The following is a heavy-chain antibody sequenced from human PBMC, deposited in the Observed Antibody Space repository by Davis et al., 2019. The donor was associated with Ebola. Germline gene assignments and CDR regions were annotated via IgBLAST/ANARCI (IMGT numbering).Heavy chain of an antibody. J-gene: IGHJ4*02. V-gene: IGHV3-30-3*01. CDR3: ARDGEHYSDLDY. D-gene: IGHD1-26*01. CDR2: ISYDGSNK. Sequence: GGSLRLSCAASGFTFSSYAMHWVRQAPGKGLEWVAVISYDGSNKYYADSVKGRFTISRDNSKNTLYLQMNSLRAEDTAVYYCARDGEHYSDLDYWGQGTLVTVSS. CDR1: GFTFSSYA.